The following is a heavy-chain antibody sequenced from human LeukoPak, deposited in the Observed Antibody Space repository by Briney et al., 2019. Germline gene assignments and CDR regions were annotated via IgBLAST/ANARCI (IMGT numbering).Heavy chain of an antibody. D-gene: IGHD3-22*01. CDR3: ARYSGDYYDCSGYHHT. CDR2: IIPILGIA. CDR1: GYTFTSYY. Sequence: ASVKVSCKASGYTFTSYYMHWVRQAPGQGLEWMGRIIPILGIANYAQKFQGRVTITADKSTSTAYMELSSLRSEDTAVYYCARYSGDYYDCSGYHHTWGQGTLVTVSS. V-gene: IGHV1-69*02. J-gene: IGHJ5*02.